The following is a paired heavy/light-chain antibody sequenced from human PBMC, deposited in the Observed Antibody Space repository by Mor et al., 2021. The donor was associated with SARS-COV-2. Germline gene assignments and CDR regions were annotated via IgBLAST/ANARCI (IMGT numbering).Heavy chain of an antibody. CDR1: GFTFSTYD. CDR3: VREARGNFVRELDY. CDR2: IGTIGDT. Sequence: DVLLVESGGGLVQPGGSLRLSCAASGFTFSTYDFHWVRQGSGKSLEWVAAIGTIGDTYYPTSVKGRFTISREDAKSSLYLQMNSLRAEDTAVYYCVREARGNFVRELDYWGQGILVTVSS. V-gene: IGHV3-13*04. D-gene: IGHD1-7*01. J-gene: IGHJ4*02.
Light chain of an antibody. Sequence: EIVMTQSPATLSVSPGEGATLSCRASQSVSSSLAWYQQKPGQAPRLLIYDASTRATGVPDRFSGSGSGTEFTLTINSLQSEDFAVYHCQQYNNWAPLTFGGGTKVEI. V-gene: IGKV3-15*01. CDR2: DAS. J-gene: IGKJ4*01. CDR1: QSVSSS. CDR3: QQYNNWAPLT.